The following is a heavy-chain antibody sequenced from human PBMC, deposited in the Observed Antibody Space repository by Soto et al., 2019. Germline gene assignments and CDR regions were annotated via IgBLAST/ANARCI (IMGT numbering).Heavy chain of an antibody. CDR1: AGSLSSGYYY. J-gene: IGHJ6*02. CDR3: ARSSLYGMDV. Sequence: SETLSLTCSVSAGSLSSGYYYWSWIRQPPGKGLEWIGKIYYTGNTYYNPSLQSRLIISLDTSKNQCSLKVDAVSAADTPVHFCARSSLYGMDVWGQGTTVTVSS. V-gene: IGHV4-30-4*08. CDR2: IYYTGNT.